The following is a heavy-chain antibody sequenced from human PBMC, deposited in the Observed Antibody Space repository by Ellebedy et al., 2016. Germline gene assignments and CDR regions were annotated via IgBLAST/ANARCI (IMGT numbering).Heavy chain of an antibody. D-gene: IGHD1-26*01. J-gene: IGHJ4*02. Sequence: GESLKISCVASGFTFSTYTLNWVRQAPGKGLEWVSYISGSSSNKYYADSVKGRFTISRDNTKNSLFLQMSTLRAEDTAVYYCARVGVGVNTPTYFDYWGQGTLVIVSS. V-gene: IGHV3-48*01. CDR2: ISGSSSNK. CDR1: GFTFSTYT. CDR3: ARVGVGVNTPTYFDY.